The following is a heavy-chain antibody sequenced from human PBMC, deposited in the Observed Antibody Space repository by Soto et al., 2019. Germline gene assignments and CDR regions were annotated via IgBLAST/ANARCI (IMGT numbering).Heavy chain of an antibody. CDR1: GFSLSRAW. Sequence: EVQLAESGGGFVEPGGSLRLSCVVSGFSLSRAWMDWVRQVPGKGLVWVSRINKDATTTYADSVKGRFTISRDTAKNTLXXQMNSLRAEDTALYYCAREDFWSFAWGQGTLVTVSS. V-gene: IGHV3-74*01. CDR3: AREDFWSFA. J-gene: IGHJ5*02. CDR2: INKDATT. D-gene: IGHD3-3*01.